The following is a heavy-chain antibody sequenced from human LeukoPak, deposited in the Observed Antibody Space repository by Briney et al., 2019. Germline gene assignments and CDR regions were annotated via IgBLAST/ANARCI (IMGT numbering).Heavy chain of an antibody. CDR2: IYPGDSDT. CDR1: GYSFTSYL. D-gene: IGHD6-13*01. V-gene: IGHV5-51*01. CDR3: ARIAAAAKVYYYYYYMDV. J-gene: IGHJ6*03. Sequence: GESLKIPCKGSGYSFTSYLIGWVRQMPGKGLEWMGIIYPGDSDTRYSPSFQGQVTISADKSISTAYLQWSSLKASDTAMYYCARIAAAAKVYYYYYYMDVWGKGTTVTVSS.